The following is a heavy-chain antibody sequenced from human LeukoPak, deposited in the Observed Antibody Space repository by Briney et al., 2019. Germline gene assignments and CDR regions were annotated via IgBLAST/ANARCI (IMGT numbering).Heavy chain of an antibody. J-gene: IGHJ6*03. CDR3: AKVVGGYSGYGYYYMDV. Sequence: SETLSLTCAVYGGSFSGYYWSWIRQPPGKGLEWIGEINHSGSTNYNPSLKSRVTISVDTSKNQFSLKLSSVTAADTAVYYCAKVVGGYSGYGYYYMDVWGKGTTVTISS. CDR1: GGSFSGYY. D-gene: IGHD5-12*01. V-gene: IGHV4-34*01. CDR2: INHSGST.